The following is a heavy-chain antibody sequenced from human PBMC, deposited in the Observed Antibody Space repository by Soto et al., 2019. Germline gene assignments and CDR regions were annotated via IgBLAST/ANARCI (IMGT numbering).Heavy chain of an antibody. D-gene: IGHD6-13*01. Sequence: PSETLSLTCTVSGGSISSYYWSWIRQPPGKGLEWIGYVYYSGSTNYNPSLRSRVTISVDTSKNQFSLKLSSVTAADTAVYYCARADSSSWQDWGQGTLVTVS. J-gene: IGHJ4*02. V-gene: IGHV4-59*01. CDR1: GGSISSYY. CDR2: VYYSGST. CDR3: ARADSSSWQD.